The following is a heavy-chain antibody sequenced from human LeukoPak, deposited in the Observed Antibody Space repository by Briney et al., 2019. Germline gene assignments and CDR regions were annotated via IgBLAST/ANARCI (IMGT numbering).Heavy chain of an antibody. CDR2: ISAYNGNT. CDR1: GYTFTNYG. D-gene: IGHD4-17*01. Sequence: GASVKVSCKASGYTFTNYGISWVRQGPGQGLEWMAWISAYNGNTHYAQNLQGRVTVTTDTSTSTAYMDLRSLRSDDTALYYCARTVTTSSYYFDYWGQGTLVTVSS. J-gene: IGHJ4*02. V-gene: IGHV1-18*01. CDR3: ARTVTTSSYYFDY.